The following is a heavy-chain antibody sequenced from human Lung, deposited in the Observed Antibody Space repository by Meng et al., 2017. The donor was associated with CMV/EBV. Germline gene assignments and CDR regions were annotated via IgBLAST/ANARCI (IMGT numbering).Heavy chain of an antibody. V-gene: IGHV1-69*01. Sequence: ASGGSFSSYTFSWLRQAPGQGLEWMGEIIPMFGTVNSAQKFQGRVTITADESTTTAYMDLSSLRSDDTALYFCARGSAVGAMGCDYWGQGTLVTVSS. J-gene: IGHJ4*02. CDR1: GGSFSSYT. D-gene: IGHD1-26*01. CDR2: IIPMFGTV. CDR3: ARGSAVGAMGCDY.